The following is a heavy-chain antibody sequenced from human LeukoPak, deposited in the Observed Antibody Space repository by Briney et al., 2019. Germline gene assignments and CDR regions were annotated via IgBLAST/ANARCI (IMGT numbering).Heavy chain of an antibody. V-gene: IGHV4-34*01. D-gene: IGHD4-17*01. CDR3: ARGLGLRVMTTVTTFDY. Sequence: SETLSLTCAVYGGSFSEHYWSWIRQPPGKGLEWIGEVNHGGRTNYNPSLKSRVTISADRSQNQFSLKLSSVTAADTAVYYCARGLGLRVMTTVTTFDYWGQGTLVTASS. CDR2: VNHGGRT. CDR1: GGSFSEHY. J-gene: IGHJ4*02.